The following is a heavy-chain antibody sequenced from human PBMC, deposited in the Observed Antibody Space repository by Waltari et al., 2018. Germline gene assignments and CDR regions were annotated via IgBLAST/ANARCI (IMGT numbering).Heavy chain of an antibody. CDR2: IIPIFGTA. CDR3: ARGLYDFWSGYPSGMDV. J-gene: IGHJ6*02. D-gene: IGHD3-3*01. CDR1: GGTFSSYA. Sequence: QVQLVQSGAEVKKPGSSVKVSCKASGGTFSSYAISWVRQAPGQGLEWRGGIIPIFGTANYAQKFQCRVTITADESTSTAYMELSSLRSEDTAVYYCARGLYDFWSGYPSGMDVWGQGTTVTVSS. V-gene: IGHV1-69*01.